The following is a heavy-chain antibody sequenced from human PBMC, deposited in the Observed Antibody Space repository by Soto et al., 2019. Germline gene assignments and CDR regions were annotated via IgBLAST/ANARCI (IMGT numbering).Heavy chain of an antibody. CDR2: IYSGGST. J-gene: IGHJ4*02. V-gene: IGHV3-66*01. D-gene: IGHD6-19*01. CDR1: GFTVSSNY. CDR3: ARFARWSSGWYDDY. Sequence: GGSLRLSCAASGFTVSSNYMSWVRQAPGKGLEWVSVIYSGGSTYYADSVKGRFTISRDNSKNTLYLQMNSLRAEDTAVYYCARFARWSSGWYDDYWGQGTLVTVSS.